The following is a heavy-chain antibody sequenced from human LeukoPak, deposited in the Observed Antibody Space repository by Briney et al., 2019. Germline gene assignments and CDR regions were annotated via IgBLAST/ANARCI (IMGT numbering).Heavy chain of an antibody. V-gene: IGHV4-59*01. J-gene: IGHJ3*02. D-gene: IGHD5-12*01. CDR2: IYYTGSS. CDR3: ARVYGSGYDFRGAFDI. CDR1: GGSLSTYY. Sequence: PSETLSLTCTVSGGSLSTYYWTWLRQPPGKGLEGIGYIYYTGSSNYNPSLKSRVTISVDTSKNQFSLRLNSVTAADTAVYYCARVYGSGYDFRGAFDIWGQGTMVTVSS.